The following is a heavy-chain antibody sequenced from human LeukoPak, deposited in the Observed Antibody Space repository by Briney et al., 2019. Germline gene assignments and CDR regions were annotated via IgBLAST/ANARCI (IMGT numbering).Heavy chain of an antibody. J-gene: IGHJ5*02. V-gene: IGHV3-30-3*01. D-gene: IGHD3-10*01. CDR2: ISTDGNTK. Sequence: PGGSLRLSCAASGFTFSSYALHWVRQAPGKGLDWVAVISTDGNTKYYADSVKGRFTISRGNSEDSLYLQMNSLRSEDTAVYYCARDPSGGAWYGESWGQGTLVTVSS. CDR3: ARDPSGGAWYGES. CDR1: GFTFSSYA.